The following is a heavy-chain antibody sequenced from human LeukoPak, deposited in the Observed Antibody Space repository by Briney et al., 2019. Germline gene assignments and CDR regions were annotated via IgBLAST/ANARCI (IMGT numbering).Heavy chain of an antibody. CDR2: ISYDGSNK. Sequence: PGRSLRLSCAASGFTFSSYGMLWVRQATGKGLEWVAVISYDGSNKYYADSVKGRFTISRDNPNTTLYLPMNTLRTEDTAVDYGPKTSHLLITGGLTIDYWGQGTLVTVSS. V-gene: IGHV3-30*18. D-gene: IGHD2-8*01. J-gene: IGHJ4*02. CDR1: GFTFSSYG. CDR3: PKTSHLLITGGLTIDY.